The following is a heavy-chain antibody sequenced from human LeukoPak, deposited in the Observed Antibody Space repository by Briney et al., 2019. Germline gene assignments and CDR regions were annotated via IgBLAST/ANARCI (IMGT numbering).Heavy chain of an antibody. CDR3: ARDSTVTTGFDY. CDR1: GGSISSGSYY. J-gene: IGHJ4*02. V-gene: IGHV4-61*02. D-gene: IGHD4-11*01. CDR2: IYTSGST. Sequence: PPQTLSLTCTVSGGSISSGSYYWSWLRQPAGRGLEGIGRIYTSGSTNYNPSLKSRVTISVDTSNNQFSLKLSSVAAADTAVYYCARDSTVTTGFDYWGQGTLVTVSS.